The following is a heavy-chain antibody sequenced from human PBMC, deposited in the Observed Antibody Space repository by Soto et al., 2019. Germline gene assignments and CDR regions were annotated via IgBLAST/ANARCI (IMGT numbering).Heavy chain of an antibody. CDR3: ARLWGYGDYGEMGY. J-gene: IGHJ4*02. D-gene: IGHD4-17*01. Sequence: QVQLVQSGAEVKKPGASVKVSCKASGYTFTNYGINWVRQAPGQGLEWMGWISAYNGNTNYAQKLQGRVTMTTDTPTSTASMALRSLRSDDTAVYCCARLWGYGDYGEMGYWGLGTLVTVSS. CDR1: GYTFTNYG. CDR2: ISAYNGNT. V-gene: IGHV1-18*01.